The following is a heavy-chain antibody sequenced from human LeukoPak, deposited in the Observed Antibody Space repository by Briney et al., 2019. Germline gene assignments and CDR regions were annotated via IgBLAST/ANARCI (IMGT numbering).Heavy chain of an antibody. D-gene: IGHD2-21*02. CDR1: GFTFSGYS. V-gene: IGHV3-21*01. J-gene: IGHJ3*02. Sequence: PGGSLRLSCAASGFTFSGYSMNWVRQAPGKGLEWVSSISSSSSYIYYADSVKGRFTISRDNAKNSLYLQMNSLRAEDTAVYYCEAYCGGDCYHYDAFDIWGQGTMVTVSS. CDR3: EAYCGGDCYHYDAFDI. CDR2: ISSSSSYI.